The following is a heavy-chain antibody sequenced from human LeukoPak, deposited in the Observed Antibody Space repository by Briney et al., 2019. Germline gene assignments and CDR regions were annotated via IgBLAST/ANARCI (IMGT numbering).Heavy chain of an antibody. CDR1: GGSISSYY. V-gene: IGHV4-4*07. CDR3: ARARYSSSWYEPFDP. D-gene: IGHD6-13*01. J-gene: IGHJ5*02. Sequence: PSETLSLTCTVSGGSISSYYWSWIRQPAGKGLEWIGRIYTSGSTNYNPSLKSRVTMSVDTSKNQFSLKLSSVTAADTAVYYCARARYSSSWYEPFDPWGQGTLVTVSS. CDR2: IYTSGST.